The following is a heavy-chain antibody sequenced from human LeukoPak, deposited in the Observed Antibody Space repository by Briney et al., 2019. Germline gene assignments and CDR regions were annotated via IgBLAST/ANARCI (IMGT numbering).Heavy chain of an antibody. CDR1: GYSFTSYG. V-gene: IGHV1-18*01. D-gene: IGHD5-12*01. CDR2: ISAYNGNT. Sequence: ASVKVSCKASGYSFTSYGISWVRQAPGQGLEWMGWISAYNGNTNYAQKLQGRVTMTTDTSTSTAYMELTSLRSDDTAVYYCARDRGEWLTYYYYMDVWGKGTTVTISS. CDR3: ARDRGEWLTYYYYMDV. J-gene: IGHJ6*03.